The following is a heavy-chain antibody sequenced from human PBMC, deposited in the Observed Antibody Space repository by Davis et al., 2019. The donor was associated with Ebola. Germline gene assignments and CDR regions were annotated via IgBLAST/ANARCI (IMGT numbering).Heavy chain of an antibody. D-gene: IGHD2-15*01. J-gene: IGHJ4*02. Sequence: ASVKVSCKASGYTFTAFFIHWVRQAPGEGLEWMGIINPSTGATQSARKFQGRVTVTRDTSTTTVDLELGSLTSDDTAVYYCARDLLRDIVVVVAATTPGYWGQGTLVTVSS. CDR1: GYTFTAFF. CDR3: ARDLLRDIVVVVAATTPGY. V-gene: IGHV1-46*01. CDR2: INPSTGAT.